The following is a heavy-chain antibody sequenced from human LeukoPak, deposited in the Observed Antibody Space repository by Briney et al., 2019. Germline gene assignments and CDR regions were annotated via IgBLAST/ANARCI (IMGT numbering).Heavy chain of an antibody. CDR2: VSSSGTTT. CDR3: ARADRDGNKRFLD. J-gene: IGHJ4*02. Sequence: GGSLRLSCAASGFTFSSYSVIWARQAPGKGLEWVSYVSSSGTTTYYADSVKGRFTISRDNGKNLVSLQLNRLRDEDTAVYYCARADRDGNKRFLDWGQGTLVTVSS. V-gene: IGHV3-48*02. D-gene: IGHD5-24*01. CDR1: GFTFSSYS.